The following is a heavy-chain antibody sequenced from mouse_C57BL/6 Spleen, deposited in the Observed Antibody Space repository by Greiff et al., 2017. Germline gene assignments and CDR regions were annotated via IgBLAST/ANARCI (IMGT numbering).Heavy chain of an antibody. D-gene: IGHD3-1*01. CDR1: GYAFTNYL. J-gene: IGHJ4*01. CDR2: INPGSGGT. Sequence: LQESGAELVRPGTSVKVSCKASGYAFTNYLIEWVKQRPGQGLEWIGVINPGSGGTNYNEKFKGKATLTADKSSSTAYMQLSSLTSEDSAVYFCARRATGAMDYWGQGTSVTVSS. V-gene: IGHV1-54*01. CDR3: ARRATGAMDY.